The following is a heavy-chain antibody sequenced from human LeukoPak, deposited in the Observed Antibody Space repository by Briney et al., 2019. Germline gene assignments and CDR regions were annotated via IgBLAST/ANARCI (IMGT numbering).Heavy chain of an antibody. CDR3: ARDMEFWSGSDY. CDR1: GFTFSDYW. CDR2: IKGDGSDK. D-gene: IGHD3-3*01. Sequence: GGSLRLSCAASGFTFSDYWISWIRQAPGKGLEWVANIKGDGSDKYYVDSVKGRFTISRDNAKNSLYLQMNSLRAEDTAVYYCARDMEFWSGSDYWGQGTLVTVSS. J-gene: IGHJ4*02. V-gene: IGHV3-7*01.